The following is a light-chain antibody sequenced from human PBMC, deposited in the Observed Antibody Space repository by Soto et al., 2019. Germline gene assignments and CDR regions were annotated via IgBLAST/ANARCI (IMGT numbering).Light chain of an antibody. CDR1: QSVTSSY. J-gene: IGKJ4*01. CDR3: QQYDNLPLT. CDR2: GAS. Sequence: EIVLTQSPGTLSLSPGERATLSCRASQSVTSSYLAWYQQKPGQAPRLLIYGASNRATGIPDRFSGSGSGTDFTLTISRLEPEDFAVYYCQQYDNLPLTFGGGTKVEIK. V-gene: IGKV3-20*01.